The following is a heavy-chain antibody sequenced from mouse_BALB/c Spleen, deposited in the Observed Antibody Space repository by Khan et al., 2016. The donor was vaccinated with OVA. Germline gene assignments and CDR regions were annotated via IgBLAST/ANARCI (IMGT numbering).Heavy chain of an antibody. CDR3: ARDYGSLYWYFDV. CDR2: IYYSGTI. J-gene: IGHJ1*01. Sequence: QLEESGPGLVKPSQTVSLTCTVTGISITTGNYRWSWIRQFPGNKLEWIGNIYYSGTITYNPSLTSRTTITRDTSKSQFFLEMNSLTAEDTATYFCARDYGSLYWYFDVWGAGTTDTVSS. D-gene: IGHD1-1*01. V-gene: IGHV3-5*02. CDR1: GISITTGNYR.